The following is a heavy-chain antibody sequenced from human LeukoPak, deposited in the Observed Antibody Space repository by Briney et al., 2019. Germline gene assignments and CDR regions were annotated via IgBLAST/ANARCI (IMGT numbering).Heavy chain of an antibody. CDR2: ISCDGSNK. D-gene: IGHD3-22*01. CDR3: AKDPSVYDSSGYYSPYFDY. Sequence: GGSLRLSCAASGFTFSSYGMHWVRQAPGKGLEWVAVISCDGSNKYYADSVKGRFTISRDNSKNTLYLQMNSLRAEDTAVYYCAKDPSVYDSSGYYSPYFDYWGQGTLVTVSS. J-gene: IGHJ4*02. CDR1: GFTFSSYG. V-gene: IGHV3-30*18.